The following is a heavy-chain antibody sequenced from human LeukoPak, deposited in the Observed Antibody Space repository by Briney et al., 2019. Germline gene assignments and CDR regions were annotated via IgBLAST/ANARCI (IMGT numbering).Heavy chain of an antibody. CDR3: AKDLKGRQVATPIDY. CDR2: ISYDGSNK. Sequence: GGSLRLSCAVSGFSFSSFGMHWVRQAPGKGLEWVAVISYDGSNKYYADSVKGRFTISRDNSKNTLYLQMNSLRAEDTAVYYCAKDLKGRQVATPIDYWGQGTLVTVSS. V-gene: IGHV3-30*18. CDR1: GFSFSSFG. J-gene: IGHJ4*02. D-gene: IGHD5-12*01.